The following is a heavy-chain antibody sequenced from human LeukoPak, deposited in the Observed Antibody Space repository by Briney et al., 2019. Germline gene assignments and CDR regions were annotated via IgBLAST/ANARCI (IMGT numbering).Heavy chain of an antibody. J-gene: IGHJ5*02. CDR3: ARDEAVAGKRENWFDP. CDR2: INPNSGGT. Sequence: ASVKVSCKASGGTFSTYGISWVRQAPGQGLEWMGWINPNSGGTNYAQKFQGRVTMTRDTSISTAYMELSRLRSDDTAVYYCARDEAVAGKRENWFDPWGQGTLVTVSS. CDR1: GGTFSTYG. D-gene: IGHD6-19*01. V-gene: IGHV1-2*02.